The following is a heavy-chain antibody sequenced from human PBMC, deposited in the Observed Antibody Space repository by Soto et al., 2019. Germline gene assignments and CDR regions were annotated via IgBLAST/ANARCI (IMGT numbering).Heavy chain of an antibody. D-gene: IGHD1-26*01. Sequence: ASVKVSCQASGYTFTSYGISWVRQAPGQGLEWMGWISAYNGNTNYAQKLQGRVTMTTDTSTSTAYMELRSLRSDDTAVYYCARERVGESPYPHYGMDLWGKGNTVTVYS. CDR3: ARERVGESPYPHYGMDL. J-gene: IGHJ6*04. V-gene: IGHV1-18*04. CDR2: ISAYNGNT. CDR1: GYTFTSYG.